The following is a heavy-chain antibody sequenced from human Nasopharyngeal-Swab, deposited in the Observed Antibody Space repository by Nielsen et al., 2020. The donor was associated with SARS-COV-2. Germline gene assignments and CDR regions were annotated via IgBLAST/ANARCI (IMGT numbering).Heavy chain of an antibody. CDR1: GFMFVKYA. CDR3: AKEQGTGWQHHFDY. D-gene: IGHD6-19*01. Sequence: GESLKISCEASGFMFVKYAMSWVRQAPGKGLECVSGIGGSGVKTYYADSVKGRFTISRDNSKNTLYLQMNSLRAEDTAVYYCAKEQGTGWQHHFDYWGQGTLVTVSS. CDR2: IGGSGVKT. J-gene: IGHJ4*02. V-gene: IGHV3-23*01.